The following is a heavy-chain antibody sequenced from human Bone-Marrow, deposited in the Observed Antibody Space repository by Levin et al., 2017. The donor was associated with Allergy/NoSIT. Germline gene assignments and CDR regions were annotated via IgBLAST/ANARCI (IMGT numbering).Heavy chain of an antibody. V-gene: IGHV3-7*04. CDR2: IKQDGSEK. CDR1: GFTFSSYW. Sequence: GGSLRLSCAASGFTFSSYWMSWVRQAPGKGLEWVANIKQDGSEKYYVDSVKGRFTISRDNAKNSLYLQMNSLRAEDTAVYYCARDARGYCSSTSCPEGIREYYYYYYMDVWGKGTTVTVSS. D-gene: IGHD2-2*01. CDR3: ARDARGYCSSTSCPEGIREYYYYYYMDV. J-gene: IGHJ6*03.